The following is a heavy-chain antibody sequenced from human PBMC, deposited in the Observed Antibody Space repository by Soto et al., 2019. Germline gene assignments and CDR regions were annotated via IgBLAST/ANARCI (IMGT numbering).Heavy chain of an antibody. CDR1: GGSFSGYY. CDR3: ARYRGPAAKFDY. V-gene: IGHV4-34*01. CDR2: INHSGST. D-gene: IGHD2-2*01. J-gene: IGHJ4*02. Sequence: SETLSLTCAVYGGSFSGYYWSWIRQPPGKGLEWIGEINHSGSTNYNPSLKSRVTILVDTSKNQFSLKLSYVTAADTAVYYCARYRGPAAKFDYWGQGTLVTVSS.